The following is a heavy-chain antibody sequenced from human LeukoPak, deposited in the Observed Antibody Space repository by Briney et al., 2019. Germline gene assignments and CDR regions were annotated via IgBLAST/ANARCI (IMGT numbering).Heavy chain of an antibody. CDR2: IYYSGST. CDR3: ASGRITMIVVVTPPHY. Sequence: PSETLCLTCTVSDGSISSSSYYWGWIRQPPGKGLEWIGSIYYSGSTYYNPSLKSQVTTSVDTSKNQFSLKLSSVTAADTAVYYCASGRITMIVVVTPPHYWGQGTLVTVSS. D-gene: IGHD3-22*01. CDR1: DGSISSSSYY. V-gene: IGHV4-39*01. J-gene: IGHJ4*02.